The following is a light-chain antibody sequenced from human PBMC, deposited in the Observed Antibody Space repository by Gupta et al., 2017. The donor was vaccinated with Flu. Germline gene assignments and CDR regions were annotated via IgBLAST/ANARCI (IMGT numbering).Light chain of an antibody. CDR1: QSLVYSDGNTV. CDR3: MQGAHWPWA. CDR2: LVS. V-gene: IGKV2-30*01. J-gene: IGKJ1*01. Sequence: VVMSESPLSLPVALAQPASLSCRSSQSLVYSDGNTVLHWFQQRPGQSPRRLIYLVSHRDSGVPDRFSGSGSGTDFTLKISRGEAEDVGVYFCMQGAHWPWAFGQGTKVEIK.